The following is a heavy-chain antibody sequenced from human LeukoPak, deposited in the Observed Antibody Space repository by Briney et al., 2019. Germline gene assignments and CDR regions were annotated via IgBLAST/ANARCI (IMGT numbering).Heavy chain of an antibody. J-gene: IGHJ4*02. CDR3: ARDGYSFGHDFDY. D-gene: IGHD5-18*01. Sequence: GGSLRLSCAASGFTFDDYGMSWVRHTPGKGLVWVSRIKGDGGSTSYADSVKGRFTISRDNAKNTLYLQMNSLRAEDTAVYYCARDGYSFGHDFDYWGQGTLVTVSS. CDR1: GFTFDDYG. CDR2: IKGDGGST. V-gene: IGHV3-74*01.